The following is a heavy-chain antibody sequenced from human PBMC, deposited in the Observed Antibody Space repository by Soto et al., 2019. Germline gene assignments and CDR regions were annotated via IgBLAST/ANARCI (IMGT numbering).Heavy chain of an antibody. Sequence: GASVKVSCKASGYTFTSYYMHWVRQAPGQGLEWMGIINPSGGSTSYAQKFQGRVTMTRDTSTSTVYMELSGLRSEDTAVYYCARDLNIYPFVVVTADTGDNWFDPWGQGTLVTVSS. CDR2: INPSGGST. CDR1: GYTFTSYY. CDR3: ARDLNIYPFVVVTADTGDNWFDP. D-gene: IGHD2-21*02. J-gene: IGHJ5*02. V-gene: IGHV1-46*01.